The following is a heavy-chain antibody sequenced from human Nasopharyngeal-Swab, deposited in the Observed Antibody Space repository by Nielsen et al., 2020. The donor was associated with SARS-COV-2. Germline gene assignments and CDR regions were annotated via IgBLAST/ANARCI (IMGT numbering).Heavy chain of an antibody. CDR1: GFTFADYA. Sequence: GGSLRLSCAASGFTFADYAMHWVRQAPGKGLEWVSGISWNSGSIGYADSVKGRFTISRDNAKNSLYLQMNSLRAEDTALYYCAKVIDDDSSGYVWFDPWGQGTLVTVSS. J-gene: IGHJ5*02. CDR3: AKVIDDDSSGYVWFDP. CDR2: ISWNSGSI. D-gene: IGHD3-22*01. V-gene: IGHV3-9*01.